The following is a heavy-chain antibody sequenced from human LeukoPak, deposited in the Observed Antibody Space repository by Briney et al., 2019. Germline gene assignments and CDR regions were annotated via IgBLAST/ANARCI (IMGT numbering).Heavy chain of an antibody. V-gene: IGHV3-30*18. D-gene: IGHD6-13*01. CDR2: ILYDGSKK. CDR3: ANFDGSSQAFHI. Sequence: GGSLRLSCAASGFIFTNYGMHWVRQAPGKGLEWVSSILYDGSKKYYADSVKGRFTTYRDNSNYTLYLQMNSLRPEDTAVYRCANFDGSSQAFHIWGQGTMVTVSS. J-gene: IGHJ3*02. CDR1: GFIFTNYG.